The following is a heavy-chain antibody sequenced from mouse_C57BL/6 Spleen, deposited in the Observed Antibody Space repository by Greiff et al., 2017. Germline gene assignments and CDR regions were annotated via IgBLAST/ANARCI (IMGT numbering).Heavy chain of an antibody. CDR1: GYTFTDYY. CDR2: LGPGSGST. Sequence: VQLQQSGAELVKPGASVKISCKASGYTFTDYYINWVKQRPGQGLEWIGKLGPGSGSTYYNEKFKGKATLTADKSSSTAYMQLSSLTSEDSAVYFCAREGGKRYYFDYWGQGTTLTVSS. CDR3: AREGGKRYYFDY. J-gene: IGHJ2*01. D-gene: IGHD1-1*01. V-gene: IGHV1-77*01.